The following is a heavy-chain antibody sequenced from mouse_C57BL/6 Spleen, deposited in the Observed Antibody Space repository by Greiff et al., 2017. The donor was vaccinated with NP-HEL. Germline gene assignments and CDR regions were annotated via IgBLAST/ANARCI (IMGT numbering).Heavy chain of an antibody. CDR1: GFTFSDYG. CDR2: ISSGSSTI. D-gene: IGHD1-1*01. J-gene: IGHJ3*01. Sequence: EVHVVESGGGLVKPGGSLKLSCAASGFTFSDYGMHWVRQAPEKGLEWVAYISSGSSTIYYADTVKGRFTLSRDNAKNTLFLQMTSLRSEDTAMYYGARPSCSATVVAPFAYWGQGTLVTVSA. CDR3: ARPSCSATVVAPFAY. V-gene: IGHV5-17*01.